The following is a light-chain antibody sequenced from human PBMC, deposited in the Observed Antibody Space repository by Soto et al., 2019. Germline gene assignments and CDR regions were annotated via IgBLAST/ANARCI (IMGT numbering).Light chain of an antibody. CDR3: AAWDDSLNGRV. J-gene: IGLJ1*01. CDR1: SSNIGSNT. V-gene: IGLV1-44*01. Sequence: QSVLTQPPSASGTPGQRVTISCSGGSSNIGSNTVNWYQQLPGTAPKLLIFSNDQRPSGVPDRFSGSKSGTSASLAISGLRSEDKADYYCAAWDDSLNGRVFGTGAKLTVL. CDR2: SND.